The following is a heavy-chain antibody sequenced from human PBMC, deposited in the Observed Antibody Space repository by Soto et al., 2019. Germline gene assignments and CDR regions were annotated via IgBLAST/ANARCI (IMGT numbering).Heavy chain of an antibody. D-gene: IGHD5-18*01. Sequence: SETLSITCTVSGGSISSSSYYWGWIRQPPGKGMEWIGSIYYSGKTYNNPSLKSRVTISVDTSKNQFSLKLSSVTAADTAVYYCARMEGDVDTAMVQDYWGQGTLVTVS. CDR1: GGSISSSSYY. V-gene: IGHV4-39*01. CDR3: ARMEGDVDTAMVQDY. J-gene: IGHJ4*02. CDR2: IYYSGKT.